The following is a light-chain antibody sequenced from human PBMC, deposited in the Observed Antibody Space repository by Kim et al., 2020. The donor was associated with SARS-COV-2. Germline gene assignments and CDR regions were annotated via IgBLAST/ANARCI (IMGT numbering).Light chain of an antibody. CDR2: GNT. Sequence: GQGVPLSCNGSSSNIGAGDDVHWYRRLPGTAPKLLIYGNTNRPSGVPDRFSGSKSGTAASLAITGLQAEDEADYYCQSYDSSLSVVFGGGTQLTVL. CDR3: QSYDSSLSVV. V-gene: IGLV1-40*01. J-gene: IGLJ3*02. CDR1: SSNIGAGDD.